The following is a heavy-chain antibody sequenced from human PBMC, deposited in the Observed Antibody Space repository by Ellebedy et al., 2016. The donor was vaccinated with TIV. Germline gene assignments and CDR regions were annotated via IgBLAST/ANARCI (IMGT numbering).Heavy chain of an antibody. CDR2: ISSSSSYI. CDR3: ARDLGSAFDI. CDR1: GFTFSSYS. J-gene: IGHJ3*02. V-gene: IGHV3-21*01. Sequence: GGSLRLSXAASGFTFSSYSMNWVRQAPGKGLEWVSSISSSSSYIYYADSVKGRFTISRDNAKNSLYLQMNSLRAEDTAVYYCARDLGSAFDIWGQGTMVTVSS. D-gene: IGHD7-27*01.